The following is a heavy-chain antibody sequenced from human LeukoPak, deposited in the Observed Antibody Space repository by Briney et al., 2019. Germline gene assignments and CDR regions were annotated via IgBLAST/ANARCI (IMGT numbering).Heavy chain of an antibody. J-gene: IGHJ6*02. CDR2: IWYDGSNK. CDR1: GFTFSSYG. CDR3: ASNIAVAGTIGNGTDV. Sequence: PGGSLRLSCAASGFTFSSYGMHWVRQAPGKGLEWVAVIWYDGSNKYYADSVKGRFTISRDNSKNTLYLQMNSLRAEDTAVYYCASNIAVAGTIGNGTDVWGQGTTVTVSS. V-gene: IGHV3-33*08. D-gene: IGHD6-19*01.